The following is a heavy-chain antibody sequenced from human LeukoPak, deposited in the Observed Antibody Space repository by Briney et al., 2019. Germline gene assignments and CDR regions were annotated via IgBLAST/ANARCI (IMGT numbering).Heavy chain of an antibody. D-gene: IGHD2-15*01. V-gene: IGHV4-61*01. CDR1: GYSISSGYY. CDR2: IYYSGST. CDR3: ARLSSKKVANFDY. Sequence: SETLSLTCAVSGYSISSGYYWSWIRQPPGKGLEWIGYIYYSGSTNYNPSLKSRVNISVDASKNQFSLRLTSVTAADTAVYYCARLSSKKVANFDYWGQGTLVTVSS. J-gene: IGHJ4*02.